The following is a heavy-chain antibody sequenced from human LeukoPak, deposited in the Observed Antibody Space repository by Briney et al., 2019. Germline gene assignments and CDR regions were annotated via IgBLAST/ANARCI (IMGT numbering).Heavy chain of an antibody. Sequence: ASVKVSCKASGYSFTAFYIHWVRQAPGQGLEWMGWIHPRSGDTRYAQKFQGRVAMARDQSISPVYMDLRSLGSDDTAVYYCARDGEYGTGSYYRGSSDYWGQGILVTVSS. CDR1: GYSFTAFY. CDR2: IHPRSGDT. D-gene: IGHD3-10*01. J-gene: IGHJ4*02. V-gene: IGHV1-2*02. CDR3: ARDGEYGTGSYYRGSSDY.